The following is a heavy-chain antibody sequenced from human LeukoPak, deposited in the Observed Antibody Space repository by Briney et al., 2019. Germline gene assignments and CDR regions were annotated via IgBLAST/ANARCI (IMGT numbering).Heavy chain of an antibody. J-gene: IGHJ4*02. CDR1: GFTFSSYG. D-gene: IGHD3-10*01. Sequence: PGGSLRLSCAASGFTFSSYGMHWVRQAPGKGLEWVAVISYDGSNKYYADSVKGRFTISRDNSKNTLYLQMNSLRAEDTAVYYCAKFVEPRELPFDYWGQGTLVTVSS. V-gene: IGHV3-30*18. CDR2: ISYDGSNK. CDR3: AKFVEPRELPFDY.